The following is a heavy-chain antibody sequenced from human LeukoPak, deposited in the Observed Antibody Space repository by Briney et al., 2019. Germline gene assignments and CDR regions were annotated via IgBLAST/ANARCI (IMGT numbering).Heavy chain of an antibody. J-gene: IGHJ4*02. Sequence: ASVKVSCKASGYTFTGYYIHWVRQAPGQGLEWMGRINPNSGGTNYAQKFQGRVTMTRDTSISTAYMELCRLRSDDTAVYYCARSDSLRGWYHYWGQGTLVTVSS. CDR3: ARSDSLRGWYHY. CDR2: INPNSGGT. V-gene: IGHV1-2*06. D-gene: IGHD6-19*01. CDR1: GYTFTGYY.